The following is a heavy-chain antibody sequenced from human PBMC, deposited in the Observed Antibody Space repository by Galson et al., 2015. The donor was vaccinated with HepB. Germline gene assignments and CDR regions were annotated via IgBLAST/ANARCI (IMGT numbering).Heavy chain of an antibody. D-gene: IGHD4-17*01. Sequence: SLRLSCAASGFTFSSYTMNWVRQAPGKGLESVSYISSTGPTMYYADSVKGRFTVSRDNVRNSISLQMNRLSVEDTAIYYCARVADSHYGDHTHFDSWGQGALVTVSS. CDR3: ARVADSHYGDHTHFDS. CDR1: GFTFSSYT. CDR2: ISSTGPTM. V-gene: IGHV3-48*04. J-gene: IGHJ4*02.